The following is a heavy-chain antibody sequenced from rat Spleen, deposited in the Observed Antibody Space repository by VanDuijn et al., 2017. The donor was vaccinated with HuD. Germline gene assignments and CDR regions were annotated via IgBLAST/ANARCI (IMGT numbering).Heavy chain of an antibody. Sequence: EVQLVESGGGLVQPGGSLKFSCAASGFTFSDYNMAWVRQAPKKGLEWVATIIYDGSRTYYRDSVKGRFTISRDNAKSTLYLQMDSLRSEDTATYYCARQGYNSGYGNWFAYWGQGTLVTVSS. CDR1: GFTFSDYN. CDR2: IIYDGSRT. V-gene: IGHV5S10*01. D-gene: IGHD4-3*01. J-gene: IGHJ3*01. CDR3: ARQGYNSGYGNWFAY.